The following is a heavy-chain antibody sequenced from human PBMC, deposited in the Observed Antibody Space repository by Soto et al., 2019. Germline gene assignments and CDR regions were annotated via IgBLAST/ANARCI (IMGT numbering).Heavy chain of an antibody. D-gene: IGHD3-10*01. V-gene: IGHV4-59*01. CDR3: ARGRGGSWSYDYFDY. J-gene: IGHJ4*02. Sequence: QVQLQESGPGLVKPSETLSLTCTVSGGSISSYYWSWIRQPPGKGLEWIGYIYYSGSTNYNPSLKSRVTISVDTSKNQFSLKLSSVTAADTAVYYCARGRGGSWSYDYFDYWGQGTLVTVSS. CDR1: GGSISSYY. CDR2: IYYSGST.